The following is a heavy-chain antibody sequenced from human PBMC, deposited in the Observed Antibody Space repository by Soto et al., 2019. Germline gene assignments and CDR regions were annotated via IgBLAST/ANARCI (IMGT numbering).Heavy chain of an antibody. J-gene: IGHJ4*02. CDR1: GFTFSSYG. D-gene: IGHD1-26*01. Sequence: GGSLRLSCAASGFTFSSYGMHWVRQAPGKGLEWVAVISYDGSNEYYADSVKGRFTISRDNSKNTLYLQMNSLRAEDTAVYYCATHPRDGTHHDDYWGQGTLVTVSS. CDR3: ATHPRDGTHHDDY. CDR2: ISYDGSNE. V-gene: IGHV3-30*03.